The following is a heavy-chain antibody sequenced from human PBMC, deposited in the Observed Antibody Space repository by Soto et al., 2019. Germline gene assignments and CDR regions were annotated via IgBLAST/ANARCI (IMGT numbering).Heavy chain of an antibody. CDR1: GFTFGSYA. V-gene: IGHV3-23*01. CDR2: ISGSGRTT. CDR3: AKFRGPSYSYYSMEV. J-gene: IGHJ6*03. D-gene: IGHD3-16*01. Sequence: EVQLLESGGGLVQPGGSLRLSCAASGFTFGSYAMNWLRQAPGRGLECVSFISGSGRTTYYADSVKGRFTVSRDNSKNTLYLQMNSLRAEDTALYYCAKFRGPSYSYYSMEVWGKGTTVNVSS.